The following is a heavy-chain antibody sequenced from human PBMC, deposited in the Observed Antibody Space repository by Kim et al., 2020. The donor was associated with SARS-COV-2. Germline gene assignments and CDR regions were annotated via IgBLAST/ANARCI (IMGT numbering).Heavy chain of an antibody. J-gene: IGHJ6*01. CDR2: IRGDGDNT. V-gene: IGHV3-23*01. D-gene: IGHD6-6*01. Sequence: GGSLRLSCVASGLTFSSFSMTWVRQAPGKGLEWVAAIRGDGDNTYYADSVKGRFTISRDNSKKTLYLEMNSLRADDTATYYCAKRSRYGSFAYFYYGMDARRQGTTLTVSS. CDR1: GLTFSSFS. CDR3: AKRSRYGSFAYFYYGMDA.